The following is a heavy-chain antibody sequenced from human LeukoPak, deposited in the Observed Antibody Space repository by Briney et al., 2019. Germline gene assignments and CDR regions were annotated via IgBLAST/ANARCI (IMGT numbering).Heavy chain of an antibody. CDR2: ISGSGGST. V-gene: IGHV3-23*01. CDR3: AKASSSWYRPGWFDP. J-gene: IGHJ5*02. Sequence: GGSLRLSCAASGFTFSSYAMGWVRQAPGKGLEWVSAISGSGGSTYYADSVKGRFTISRDNSKNTLYLQMNSLRAEDTAVYYCAKASSSWYRPGWFDPWGQGTLVTVSS. D-gene: IGHD6-13*01. CDR1: GFTFSSYA.